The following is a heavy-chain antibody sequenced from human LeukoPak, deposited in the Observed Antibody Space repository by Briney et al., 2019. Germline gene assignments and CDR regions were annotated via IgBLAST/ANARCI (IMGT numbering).Heavy chain of an antibody. CDR2: IHYSGGT. V-gene: IGHV4-34*09. D-gene: IGHD3-22*01. J-gene: IGHJ4*02. Sequence: PSETLSLTCAVYGGSFSGYYWSWIRQPPGKGLEWIGYIHYSGGTYYNPSLKSRVIVSVDTSKNQFSLKLSSVTAADTAVYYCARAGLDYYDSSGYLSFDYWGQGTLVTVSS. CDR1: GGSFSGYY. CDR3: ARAGLDYYDSSGYLSFDY.